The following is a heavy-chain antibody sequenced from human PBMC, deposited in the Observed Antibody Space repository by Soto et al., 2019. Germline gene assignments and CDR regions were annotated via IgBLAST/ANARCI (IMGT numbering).Heavy chain of an antibody. D-gene: IGHD6-6*01. V-gene: IGHV1-2*04. CDR1: GYTFTGYY. CDR2: INPNSGGT. Sequence: ASVKVSCRASGYTFTGYYMHWVRQAPGQGLEWMGWINPNSGGTNYAQKFQGWVTMTRDTSISTAYMELSRLRSDDTAVYYCARDSDSSSLLYAFDIWGQGTMVTVSS. J-gene: IGHJ3*02. CDR3: ARDSDSSSLLYAFDI.